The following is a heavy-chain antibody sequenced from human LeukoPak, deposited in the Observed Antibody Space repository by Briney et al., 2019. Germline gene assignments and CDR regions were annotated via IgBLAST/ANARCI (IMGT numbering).Heavy chain of an antibody. CDR3: ARGYYYYDSSGYYYYYYMDV. V-gene: IGHV1-46*01. CDR1: GYTFTSYY. J-gene: IGHJ6*03. CDR2: INPSGGST. Sequence: ASVKVSCKASGYTFTSYYMHWVRQAPGQGLEWMGIINPSGGSTSYAQKFQGRVTMTRDMSTSTVYMELSSLRSEDTAVYYCARGYYYYDSSGYYYYYYMDVWGKGTTVTVSS. D-gene: IGHD3-22*01.